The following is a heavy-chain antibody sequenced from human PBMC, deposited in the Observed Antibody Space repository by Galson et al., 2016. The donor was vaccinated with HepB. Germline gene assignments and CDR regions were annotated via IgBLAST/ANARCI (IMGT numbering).Heavy chain of an antibody. V-gene: IGHV3-30*03. J-gene: IGHJ4*01. CDR3: AYYNIGPWAFDY. D-gene: IGHD3-22*01. CDR2: TSYDGGNV. Sequence: SLRLSCAASGFIFDNYGIHWVRQAPGKGLEWLSVTSYDGGNVDYADSVKGRFTVSRDNAKNTVYLHMKALRDDDTAVYSCAYYNIGPWAFDYWGQGTLVTVSS. CDR1: GFIFDNYG.